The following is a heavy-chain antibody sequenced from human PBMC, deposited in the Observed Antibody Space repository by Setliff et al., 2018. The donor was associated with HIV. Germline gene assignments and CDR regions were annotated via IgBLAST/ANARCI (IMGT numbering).Heavy chain of an antibody. V-gene: IGHV1-69*13. Sequence: SVKVSCKASGGALSTYAINWVRQAPGQGLEWVGGIIPVFGTANYAQKLEGRVTITADESTSTAYMELSGLSSEDTAVYYCARIVRPSYYYYYYMDVWGKGTTVTVSS. D-gene: IGHD3-10*02. CDR3: ARIVRPSYYYYYYMDV. J-gene: IGHJ6*03. CDR2: IIPVFGTA. CDR1: GGALSTYA.